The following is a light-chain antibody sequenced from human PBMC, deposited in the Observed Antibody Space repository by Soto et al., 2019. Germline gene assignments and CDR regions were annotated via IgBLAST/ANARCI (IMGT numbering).Light chain of an antibody. J-gene: IGLJ1*01. CDR1: SSNIGAIYD. V-gene: IGLV1-40*01. Sequence: QAVVTQPPSVSGAPGQRVTISCTGSSSNIGAIYDVHWYQHLPGTAPKLLIYANSNRPSGVPDRFSGSKSGTSASLAISGLQSEDEAEYVCAAWDDNLNAPHYLFGTGTKLTVL. CDR2: ANS. CDR3: AAWDDNLNAPHYL.